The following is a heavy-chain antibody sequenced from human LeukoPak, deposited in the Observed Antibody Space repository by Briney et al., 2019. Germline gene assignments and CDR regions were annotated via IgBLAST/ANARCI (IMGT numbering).Heavy chain of an antibody. J-gene: IGHJ6*03. D-gene: IGHD6-19*01. CDR1: AGSISSSSYY. CDR2: IYYSGST. CDR3: ARQKEQWLVHYYYYMDV. V-gene: IGHV4-39*01. Sequence: SETLSLTCTVSAGSISSSSYYWGWIRQPPGKGLEWIGSIYYSGSTYYNPSLKSRVTISVDTSKNQFSLKLSSVTAADTAVYYCARQKEQWLVHYYYYMDVWGKGTTVTVSS.